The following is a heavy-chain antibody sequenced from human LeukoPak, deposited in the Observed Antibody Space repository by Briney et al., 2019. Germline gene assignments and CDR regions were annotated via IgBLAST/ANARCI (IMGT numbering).Heavy chain of an antibody. CDR2: ISSSGRTK. J-gene: IGHJ4*02. CDR1: GFTFSDYD. Sequence: GGSLRLSXADSGFTFSDYDMSWICQAPGKGMEWVSYISSSGRTKYYADSMKGRFTISRDNAKNSLYLQMNSLRAEDTAVYYCARSLLGSSSGYLDYWGQGTLVTVSS. D-gene: IGHD3-22*01. CDR3: ARSLLGSSSGYLDY. V-gene: IGHV3-11*04.